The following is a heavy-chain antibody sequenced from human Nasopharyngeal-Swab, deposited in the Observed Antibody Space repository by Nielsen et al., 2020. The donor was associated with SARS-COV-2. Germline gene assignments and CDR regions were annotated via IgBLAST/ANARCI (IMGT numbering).Heavy chain of an antibody. V-gene: IGHV4-59*01. Sequence: GSLRLSCTVSGGSISSYYWSWIRQPPGKGLEWIGYIYYSGSTNYTPSLKRRVTISVDTSKNQFSLKLSSVTAADTAVYYCARKTAGEDPWDYWGQGTLVTVSS. CDR1: GGSISSYY. CDR2: IYYSGST. J-gene: IGHJ4*02. D-gene: IGHD7-27*01. CDR3: ARKTAGEDPWDY.